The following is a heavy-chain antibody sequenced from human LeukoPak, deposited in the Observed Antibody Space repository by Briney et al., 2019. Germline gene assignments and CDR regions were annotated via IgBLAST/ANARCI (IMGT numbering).Heavy chain of an antibody. CDR2: INHSGST. CDR1: GGSFSGYY. CDR3: ARSRRYILRFLEWPYPGYYMDV. Sequence: SETLSLTCAVYGGSFSGYYWSWIRQPPGKGLEWIGEINHSGSTNYNPSLKSRVTISVDTSKNQFSLKLSSVTAADTAVYYCARSRRYILRFLEWPYPGYYMDVWGKGTTVTVSS. J-gene: IGHJ6*03. D-gene: IGHD3-3*01. V-gene: IGHV4-34*01.